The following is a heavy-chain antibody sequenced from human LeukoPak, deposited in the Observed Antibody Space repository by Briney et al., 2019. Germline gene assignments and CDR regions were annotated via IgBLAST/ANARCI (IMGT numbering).Heavy chain of an antibody. J-gene: IGHJ4*02. D-gene: IGHD6-19*01. CDR3: ARSSGWPYYFDY. CDR2: ISGSGGST. CDR1: GXTFSSYA. V-gene: IGHV3-23*01. Sequence: PGGSLRLSCAASGXTFSSYAMSWVXXAPGXGLEWVSAISGSGGSTYYADSVKGRFTISRDNSKNTLSLQMNSLRAEDTAVYXXARSSGWPYYFDYWGQGTLVTVSS.